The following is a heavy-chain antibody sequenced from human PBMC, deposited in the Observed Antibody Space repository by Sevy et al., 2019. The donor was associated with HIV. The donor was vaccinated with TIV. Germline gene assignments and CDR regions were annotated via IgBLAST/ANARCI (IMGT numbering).Heavy chain of an antibody. CDR2: ISYDGSNK. CDR1: GFTFSSYG. J-gene: IGHJ3*02. Sequence: GGSLRLSCAASGFTFSSYGMHWVRQAPGKGLEWVAVISYDGSNKYYADSVRGRFTISRDNSKNTLYLQMKSLRTEDTDVYYGASWRGFYDYIWGSYAETFDIWGQGTMVTVSS. CDR3: ASWRGFYDYIWGSYAETFDI. V-gene: IGHV3-30*03. D-gene: IGHD3-16*01.